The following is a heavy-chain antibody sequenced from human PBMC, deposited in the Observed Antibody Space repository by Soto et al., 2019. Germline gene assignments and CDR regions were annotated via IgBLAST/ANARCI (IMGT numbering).Heavy chain of an antibody. CDR2: ISSSSSYT. D-gene: IGHD3-9*01. CDR1: GFTFSDYY. CDR3: SSYWKYYDILTGYADAFDI. Sequence: PGGSLRLSCAASGFTFSDYYMSWIRQAPGKGLKRVSYISSSSSYTNYADTVKGRFTISRDNAKNSLYLQMNSLRAEDTAVYYCSSYWKYYDILTGYADAFDICGQGTVVTVSS. J-gene: IGHJ3*02. V-gene: IGHV3-11*03.